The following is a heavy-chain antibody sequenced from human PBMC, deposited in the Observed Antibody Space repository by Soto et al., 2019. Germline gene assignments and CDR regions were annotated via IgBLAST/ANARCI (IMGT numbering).Heavy chain of an antibody. Sequence: QLQLQESGPGLVKPSETLSLTCTVSGGSISSSSYYWGWIRQPPGKGLEWIGSIYYSGSTYYNPSLKSRVTISVDTSKNQFSLKLSSVTAADTAVYYCARAVAGRRVYYYYGMDVWGQGTTVTVSS. CDR2: IYYSGST. CDR1: GGSISSSSYY. CDR3: ARAVAGRRVYYYYGMDV. J-gene: IGHJ6*02. V-gene: IGHV4-39*01. D-gene: IGHD6-19*01.